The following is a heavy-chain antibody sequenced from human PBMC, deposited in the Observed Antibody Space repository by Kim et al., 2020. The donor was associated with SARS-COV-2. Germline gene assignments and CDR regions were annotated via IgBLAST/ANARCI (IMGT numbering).Heavy chain of an antibody. J-gene: IGHJ4*02. CDR2: IRYDGSNI. CDR1: GFTLRNYG. V-gene: IGHV3-33*08. CDR3: ARFDYDGSGALDY. Sequence: GGSLRLSCAASGFTLRNYGMHWVRQAPGKGLDWVAAIRYDGSNIYYADSVRGRFTISRDMSKNMLYLLMNGLRVEDTAIYYCARFDYDGSGALDYWGQGTLVTVSS. D-gene: IGHD3-10*01.